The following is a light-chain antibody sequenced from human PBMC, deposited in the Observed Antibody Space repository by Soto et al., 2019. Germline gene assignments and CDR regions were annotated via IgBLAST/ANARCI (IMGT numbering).Light chain of an antibody. J-gene: IGLJ2*01. V-gene: IGLV2-11*01. CDR2: DVT. CDR3: CAYAGADTVI. Sequence: QSVLTQPRSVSGPPGQSVTISCTGTSSDVGAYNYVSWFQLHPDKAPRLIIYDVTKRPSGVPDRFSGSKSGNTASLTISGLQAEDEADYSCCAYAGADTVIFGGGTKLTVL. CDR1: SSDVGAYNY.